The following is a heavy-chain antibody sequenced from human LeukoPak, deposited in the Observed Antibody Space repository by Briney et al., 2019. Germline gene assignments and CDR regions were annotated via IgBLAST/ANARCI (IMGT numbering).Heavy chain of an antibody. CDR2: ISGSGGST. CDR3: AKMIGYSSGWYSDY. J-gene: IGHJ4*02. D-gene: IGHD6-19*01. Sequence: GGSLRLSCAASGFTFSSYWMSWVRQAPGKGLEWVSAISGSGGSTYYADSVKGRFTISRDNSKNTLYLQMNSLRAEDTAVYYCAKMIGYSSGWYSDYWGQGTLVTVSS. CDR1: GFTFSSYW. V-gene: IGHV3-23*01.